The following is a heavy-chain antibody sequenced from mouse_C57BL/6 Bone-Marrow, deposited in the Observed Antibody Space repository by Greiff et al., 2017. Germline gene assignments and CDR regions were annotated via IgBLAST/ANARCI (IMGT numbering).Heavy chain of an antibody. J-gene: IGHJ1*03. V-gene: IGHV1-82*01. Sequence: QVQLQQSGPELVKPGASVTISCKASGYAFSSSWMNWVKQRPGKGLEWIGRIYPGVGDTNYNGKFKGKATLTAAKSSSTAYMQLSSLTSVDSAVYFCARYYDGYYFDVWGTGTTVTVSS. CDR3: ARYYDGYYFDV. D-gene: IGHD2-3*01. CDR2: IYPGVGDT. CDR1: GYAFSSSW.